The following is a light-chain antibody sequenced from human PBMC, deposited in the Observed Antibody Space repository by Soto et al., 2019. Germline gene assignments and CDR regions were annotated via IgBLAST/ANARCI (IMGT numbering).Light chain of an antibody. J-gene: IGKJ1*01. CDR3: QQYDTSPRT. CDR2: GAS. Sequence: EVMLTQSPGTLSLSPGERATLSCRASQSVSSNYLAWYQRKSGQAPRLLIYGASNRATGIPDRFSGSGSETDFTLTIRRLEPEDFAGYYCQQYDTSPRTFGQGTMVEFK. V-gene: IGKV3-20*01. CDR1: QSVSSNY.